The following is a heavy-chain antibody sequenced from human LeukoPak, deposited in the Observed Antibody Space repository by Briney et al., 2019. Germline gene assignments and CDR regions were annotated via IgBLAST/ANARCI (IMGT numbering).Heavy chain of an antibody. V-gene: IGHV4-38-2*02. CDR1: GYSISSGYY. CDR3: ARKLGSFDY. CDR2: IYHSGST. D-gene: IGHD3-16*01. Sequence: SGTLSLTCTVSGYSISSGYYWGWIRQPPGKGLEWIGSIYHSGSTYYNPSLKSRVTISVDTSKNQFSLELSSVTAADTAVYYCARKLGSFDYWGQGTLVTVSS. J-gene: IGHJ4*02.